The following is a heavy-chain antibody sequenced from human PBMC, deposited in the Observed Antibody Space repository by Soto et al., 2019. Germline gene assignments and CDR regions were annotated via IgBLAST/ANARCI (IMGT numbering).Heavy chain of an antibody. J-gene: IGHJ4*02. CDR3: AHRSGYSQYYFDY. CDR2: IYWDDDK. CDR1: GGSVSSGVG. V-gene: IGHV2-5*02. D-gene: IGHD3-22*01. Sequence: TLSLTCTVSGGSVSSGVGVGWIRQPPGKALEWLALIYWDDDKRYSPSLKSRLTITKDTSKNQVVLTMTNMDPVDTATYYCAHRSGYSQYYFDYWGQGTLVTVSS.